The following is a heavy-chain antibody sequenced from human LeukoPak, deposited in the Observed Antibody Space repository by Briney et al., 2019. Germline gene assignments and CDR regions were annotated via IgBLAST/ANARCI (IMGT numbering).Heavy chain of an antibody. CDR1: GGSISSYY. D-gene: IGHD6-19*01. V-gene: IGHV4-59*01. J-gene: IGHJ4*02. CDR2: IYYSGSN. Sequence: SETLSLTCTGSGGSISSYYWSWIRQPPGKGLEWIGYIYYSGSNNYNPSLRSRVTISVNTSKNQFSQKLSSVTAADTAVDYCAKGVASGWPVGYYFDYWGQGTLVTVSS. CDR3: AKGVASGWPVGYYFDY.